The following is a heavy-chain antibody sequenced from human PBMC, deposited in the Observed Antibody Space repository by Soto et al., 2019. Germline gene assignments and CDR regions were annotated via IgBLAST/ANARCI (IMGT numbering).Heavy chain of an antibody. CDR3: TRANWYSEY. J-gene: IGHJ4*02. CDR1: GGSINNHY. V-gene: IGHV4-59*11. Sequence: QVQLQESGPGLVKPSETLSLTCTVSGGSINNHYWSWIRQPPGKGLEWLGYVYYNGITNNNPSLKSRVTMSADTSKNQSSLNLSSLTAADTAIYYCTRANWYSEYWGQGTLVTVSS. CDR2: VYYNGIT. D-gene: IGHD7-27*01.